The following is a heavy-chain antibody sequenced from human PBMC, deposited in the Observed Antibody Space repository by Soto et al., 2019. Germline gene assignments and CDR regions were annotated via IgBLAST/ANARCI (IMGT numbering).Heavy chain of an antibody. CDR3: ARRRYCGYACYHTHDYGMDV. D-gene: IGHD2-21*01. V-gene: IGHV1-69*08. CDR1: GDTFSSYA. J-gene: IGHJ6*02. Sequence: QVQLVQSGAELKKTGSSVTVSCRASGDTFSSYAVNWVRQAPGRGLEWMGRIITVLGTTDYAQNFKGRVTITAEKSTKTVYMELSSLRADDTAVYYCARRRYCGYACYHTHDYGMDVWGQGTTVTVAS. CDR2: IITVLGTT.